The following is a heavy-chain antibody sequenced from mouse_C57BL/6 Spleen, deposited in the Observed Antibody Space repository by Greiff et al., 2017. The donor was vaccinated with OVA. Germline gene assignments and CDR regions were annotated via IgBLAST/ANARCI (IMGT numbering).Heavy chain of an antibody. V-gene: IGHV1-80*01. Sequence: QVQLKESGAELVKPGASVKISCKASGYAFSSYWMNWVKQRPGKGLEWIGQIYPGDGDTNYNGKFKGKATLTADKSSSTAYMQLSSLTSEDSAVYFCARHDYGSSYAFDYWGQGTTLTVSS. D-gene: IGHD1-1*01. CDR2: IYPGDGDT. CDR1: GYAFSSYW. CDR3: ARHDYGSSYAFDY. J-gene: IGHJ2*01.